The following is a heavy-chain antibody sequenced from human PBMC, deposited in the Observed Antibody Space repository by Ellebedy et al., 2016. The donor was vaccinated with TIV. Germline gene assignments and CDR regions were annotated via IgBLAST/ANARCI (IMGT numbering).Heavy chain of an antibody. Sequence: GESLKISXVASGYTFTSYPLNWVRQAPGKGLEWVSGIGTSPGNIYYADSVEGRFTISRDNARNSLYLQMNSLRDEDTAVYYCVRGDPLVLGYWGQGTLVTVSS. CDR1: GYTFTSYP. J-gene: IGHJ4*02. D-gene: IGHD6-13*01. V-gene: IGHV3-48*02. CDR3: VRGDPLVLGY. CDR2: IGTSPGNI.